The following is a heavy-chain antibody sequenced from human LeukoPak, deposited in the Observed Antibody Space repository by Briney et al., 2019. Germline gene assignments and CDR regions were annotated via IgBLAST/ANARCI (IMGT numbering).Heavy chain of an antibody. D-gene: IGHD1-14*01. CDR1: GGPISSYY. J-gene: IGHJ4*02. V-gene: IGHV4-59*01. CDR2: IYYSGNI. Sequence: SETLLLTCTVPGGPISSYYWTRIRQPPAKGLERIGSIYYSGNIKYIPSLKSRVTISLDTSKNQFSLRVRSVTAADTAVYYCATDLFGIGTTWANNDFWGQGTLVTVSS. CDR3: ATDLFGIGTTWANNDF.